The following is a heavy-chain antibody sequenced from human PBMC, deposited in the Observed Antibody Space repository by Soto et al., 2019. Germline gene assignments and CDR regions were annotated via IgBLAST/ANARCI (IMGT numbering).Heavy chain of an antibody. V-gene: IGHV1-69*13. CDR2: IIPIFGSA. D-gene: IGHD5-18*01. CDR3: ARAGLPGYSYGL. Sequence: ASVKVSCKASGGTFSSYAISWVRQAPGQGLEWMGGIIPIFGSANYAQKFQGRVTITADESTSTAYMELSSLRSEDTAVYYCARAGLPGYSYGLWGQGTLVTVSS. J-gene: IGHJ4*02. CDR1: GGTFSSYA.